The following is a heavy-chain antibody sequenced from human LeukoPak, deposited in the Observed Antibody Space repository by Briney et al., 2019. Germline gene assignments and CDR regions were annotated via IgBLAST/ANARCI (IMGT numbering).Heavy chain of an antibody. J-gene: IGHJ4*02. CDR2: ISGSGGST. CDR3: AKERTQTTSFDY. V-gene: IGHV3-23*01. D-gene: IGHD2/OR15-2a*01. CDR1: GFTFRSYP. Sequence: GGSLRLSCAASGFTFRSYPMNWVRQAPGKGLEWVSTISGSGGSTYYADSVKGRFTISRDNSENTLYLQMNRLRAEDTAVYYCAKERTQTTSFDYWGQGTLVTVSS.